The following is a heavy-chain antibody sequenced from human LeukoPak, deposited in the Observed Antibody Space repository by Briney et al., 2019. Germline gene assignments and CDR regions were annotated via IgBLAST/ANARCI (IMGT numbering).Heavy chain of an antibody. CDR2: INHSGST. CDR1: GGSFSGYY. CDR3: ARGRSITGTKDY. D-gene: IGHD1-20*01. V-gene: IGHV4-34*01. J-gene: IGHJ4*02. Sequence: SETLSLTCAVYGGSFSGYYWSWIRQPPGMGLEWIGEINHSGSTNYNPSLKSRVTISVDTSKNQFSLKLSSVTAADTAVYYCARGRSITGTKDYWGQGTLVTVSS.